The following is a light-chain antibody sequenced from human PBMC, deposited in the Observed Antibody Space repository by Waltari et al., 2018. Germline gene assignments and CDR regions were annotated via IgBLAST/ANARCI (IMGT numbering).Light chain of an antibody. J-gene: IGLJ3*02. CDR2: GNN. V-gene: IGLV1-40*01. Sequence: QSVLMQPPSVSGAPGQRVTISCTGSGSNIGAGFDVHWYQQLPGTAPKLLVYGNNSRPSGVPDRFSASKSGTSASLAITGLQAEDEADYYCQSYDSSLTGSWVFGGGTKLTVL. CDR1: GSNIGAGFD. CDR3: QSYDSSLTGSWV.